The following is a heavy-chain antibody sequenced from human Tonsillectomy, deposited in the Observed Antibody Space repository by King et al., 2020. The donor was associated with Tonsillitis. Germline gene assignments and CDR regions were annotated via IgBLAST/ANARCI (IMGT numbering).Heavy chain of an antibody. V-gene: IGHV3-48*01. D-gene: IGHD3-9*01. J-gene: IGHJ3*02. CDR3: ARDSPNYDILTCYSVDAFDI. CDR2: ISSSSSTI. CDR1: GFTFSSYS. Sequence: VQLVESGGGLVQPGGSLRLSCAASGFTFSSYSMNWVRQAPGKGLEWVSYISSSSSTIYYADSVKGRFTISRDNAKNSLYLQMNSLRAEDTAVYYCARDSPNYDILTCYSVDAFDIWGQGTMVTVSS.